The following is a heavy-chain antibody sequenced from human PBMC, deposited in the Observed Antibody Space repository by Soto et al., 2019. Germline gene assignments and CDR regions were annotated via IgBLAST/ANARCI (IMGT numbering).Heavy chain of an antibody. D-gene: IGHD6-13*01. CDR1: GVTFDDYA. CDR3: AKDIAAADYYYMDV. CDR2: ISWNSGSI. J-gene: IGHJ6*03. V-gene: IGHV3-9*01. Sequence: EVQLVESGGGLVQPGRSLRLSCIASGVTFDDYAMHWVRQAPGKGLEWVSGISWNSGSIGYAGSVKGRFTISRDNAKNSLYLQMNSLRAEDTAFYYCAKDIAAADYYYMDVWGKGTTVTVSS.